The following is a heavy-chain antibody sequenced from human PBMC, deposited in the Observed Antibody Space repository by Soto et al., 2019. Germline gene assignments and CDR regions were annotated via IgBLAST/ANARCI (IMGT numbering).Heavy chain of an antibody. D-gene: IGHD2-21*01. CDR2: ICDTGGCT. CDR3: ARIGSVSANFDY. Sequence: GGSLRLSCAASGFTFSSYVMAWVRQAPGKGLEWVSSICDTGGCTYYADSVKGRFTFSRDNSKNTMLLQMNSLRAEDTAVYYCARIGSVSANFDYWGLGTLVTVSS. CDR1: GFTFSSYV. V-gene: IGHV3-23*01. J-gene: IGHJ4*02.